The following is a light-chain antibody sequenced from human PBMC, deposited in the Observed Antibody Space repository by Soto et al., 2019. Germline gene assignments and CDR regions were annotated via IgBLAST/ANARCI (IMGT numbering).Light chain of an antibody. Sequence: DIQMTQSPSSLFASVGDRVTITCQATQDINIYLNWYQQKPGKDPNLLIYDASNLEIGVPSRFPVSASATHFPFTISSLKTEDIGTHYCQQYDIHPIPFGRGTRLEIK. J-gene: IGKJ5*01. CDR2: DAS. V-gene: IGKV1-33*01. CDR3: QQYDIHPIP. CDR1: QDINIY.